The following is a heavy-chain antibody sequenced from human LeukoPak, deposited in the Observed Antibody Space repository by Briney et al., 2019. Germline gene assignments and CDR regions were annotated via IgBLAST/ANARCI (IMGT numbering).Heavy chain of an antibody. CDR2: IIPIFGTA. D-gene: IGHD3-9*01. V-gene: IGHV1-69*13. CDR3: ARDWGYFDWLLDY. CDR1: GGTFSSYA. J-gene: IGHJ4*02. Sequence: GASVNVSCKAPGGTFSSYAISWVRQAPGQGLEWMGGIIPIFGTANYAQKFQGRVTITADESTSTAYMELSSLRSEDTAVYYCARDWGYFDWLLDYWGQGTLVTVSS.